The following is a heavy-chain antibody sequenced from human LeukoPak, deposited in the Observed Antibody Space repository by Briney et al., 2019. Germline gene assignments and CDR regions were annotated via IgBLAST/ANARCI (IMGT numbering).Heavy chain of an antibody. J-gene: IGHJ6*02. CDR2: IYHSGST. CDR3: ARGGGDSFYYYYYGMDV. D-gene: IGHD2-21*02. V-gene: IGHV4-30-2*01. CDR1: GGSISSGGYS. Sequence: PSETLSLTCSVSGGSISSGGYSWSWIRQPPGKGLEWIGYIYHSGSTNYNPSLKSRVTISVDTSKNQFSLKLSSVTAADTAVYYCARGGGDSFYYYYYGMDVWGQGTTVTVSS.